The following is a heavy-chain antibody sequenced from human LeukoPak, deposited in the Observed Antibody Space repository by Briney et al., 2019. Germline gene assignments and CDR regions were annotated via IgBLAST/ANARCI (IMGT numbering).Heavy chain of an antibody. CDR3: ASTKVEMATADYYYYMDV. D-gene: IGHD5-24*01. Sequence: SETLSLTCTVSGGCISSYYWSWIRQPPGKGLEWIGYIYTSGSTNYNPSLKSRATISVDTSKNQFSLKLSSVTAADTAVYYCASTKVEMATADYYYYMDVWGKGTTVTVSS. CDR2: IYTSGST. CDR1: GGCISSYY. J-gene: IGHJ6*03. V-gene: IGHV4-4*09.